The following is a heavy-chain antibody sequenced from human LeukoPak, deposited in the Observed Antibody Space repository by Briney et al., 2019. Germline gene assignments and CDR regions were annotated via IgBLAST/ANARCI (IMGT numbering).Heavy chain of an antibody. Sequence: SETLSLTCTVSGGSISSYYWSWIRQPPGKGLEWIGYIYYSESTNYNPSLKSRVTISVDTSKNQFSLKLSSVTAADTAVYYCARSSIAARWFDPWVQGTMVSVSS. CDR1: GGSISSYY. V-gene: IGHV4-59*01. CDR2: IYYSEST. CDR3: ARSSIAARWFDP. D-gene: IGHD6-6*01. J-gene: IGHJ5*02.